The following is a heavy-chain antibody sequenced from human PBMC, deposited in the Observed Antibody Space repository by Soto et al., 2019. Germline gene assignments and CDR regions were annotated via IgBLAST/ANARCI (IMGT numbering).Heavy chain of an antibody. J-gene: IGHJ5*02. CDR2: TYYRSKWYN. CDR3: ARDPGSWFDP. V-gene: IGHV6-1*01. CDR1: GDSVSSNTVA. Sequence: SQTLSLTCAISGDSVSSNTVAWNWIRQSPSRGLEWLGRTYYRSKWYNDYAVSVNSRITINPDTSKNQFSLQLNSVTPADTAVYSCARDPGSWFDPWGQGTLVTVSS.